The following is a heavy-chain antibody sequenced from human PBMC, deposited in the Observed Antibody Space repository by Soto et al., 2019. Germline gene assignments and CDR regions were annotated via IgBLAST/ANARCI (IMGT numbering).Heavy chain of an antibody. J-gene: IGHJ4*02. CDR2: ISGSGGST. Sequence: EVQLLESGGGLVQPGGSLRLSCAASGFTFSSYAMSWVRQAPGKGLEWVSAISGSGGSTYYADSVKGRFTISRDNSKNTLYLQMNSLRAEDTAVYYCAKARSPYYDFWSGYNYFDYWGQGTLVTVSS. CDR3: AKARSPYYDFWSGYNYFDY. CDR1: GFTFSSYA. D-gene: IGHD3-3*01. V-gene: IGHV3-23*01.